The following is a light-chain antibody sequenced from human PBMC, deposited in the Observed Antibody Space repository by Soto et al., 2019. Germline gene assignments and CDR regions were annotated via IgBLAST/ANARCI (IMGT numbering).Light chain of an antibody. V-gene: IGKV1-5*03. CDR3: QQYNSYSRT. J-gene: IGKJ1*01. CDR1: QSISSR. CDR2: KAS. Sequence: DIQMTQSPSTLSASVGDRVTISCRASQSISSRLAWYQQKPGKAPNLLIYKASTLESGVPSRFSGSGSGTEITLTISSLQPEDFATYYCQQYNSYSRTFGQGTKVDIK.